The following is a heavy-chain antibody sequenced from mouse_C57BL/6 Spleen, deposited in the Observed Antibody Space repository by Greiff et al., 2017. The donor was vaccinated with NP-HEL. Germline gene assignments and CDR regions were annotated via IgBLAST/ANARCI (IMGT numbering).Heavy chain of an antibody. Sequence: EVQGVESGGGLVKPGGSLKLSCAASGFTFSDYGMHWVRQAPEKGLEWVAYISSGSSTIYYADTVKGRFTISRDNAKNTLFLQMTSLRSEDTAMYYCARGIPHYYGSSPDYWGQGTTLTVSS. CDR1: GFTFSDYG. D-gene: IGHD1-1*01. CDR3: ARGIPHYYGSSPDY. CDR2: ISSGSSTI. J-gene: IGHJ2*01. V-gene: IGHV5-17*01.